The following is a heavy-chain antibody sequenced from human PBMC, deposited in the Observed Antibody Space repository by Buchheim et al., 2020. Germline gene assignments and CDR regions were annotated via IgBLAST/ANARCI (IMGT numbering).Heavy chain of an antibody. D-gene: IGHD2-21*02. CDR3: AKEGTPYCGGDCSVYFDY. J-gene: IGHJ4*02. CDR1: GFTFSSYG. CDR2: ISYDGSIK. Sequence: QVQLVESGGGVVQPGRSLRLSCAASGFTFSSYGMHWVRQAPGKGLEWVAVISYDGSIKYYADSVKGRFTISRDNSKNTLYLQMNSLRAEDTAVYYCAKEGTPYCGGDCSVYFDYWGQRTL. V-gene: IGHV3-30*18.